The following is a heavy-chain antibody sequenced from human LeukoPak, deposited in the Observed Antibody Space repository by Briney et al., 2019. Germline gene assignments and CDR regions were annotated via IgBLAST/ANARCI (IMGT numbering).Heavy chain of an antibody. CDR1: GFTFSDYY. J-gene: IGHJ5*02. D-gene: IGHD5-12*01. CDR2: ISSSGSTI. CDR3: AGERGDSGYDYPTNNWFDP. V-gene: IGHV3-11*04. Sequence: GSLRLSCAASGFTFSDYYMSWIRQAPGKGLEWVSYISSSGSTIHYADSVKGRFIVSRDNAKKSLYLQMNSLRAEDTAVYYCAGERGDSGYDYPTNNWFDPWGQGTLVTVSS.